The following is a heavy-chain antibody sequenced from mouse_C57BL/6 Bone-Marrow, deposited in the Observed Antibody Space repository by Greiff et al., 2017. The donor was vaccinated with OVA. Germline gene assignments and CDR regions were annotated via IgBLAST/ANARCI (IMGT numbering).Heavy chain of an antibody. CDR1: GFNIKDYY. Sequence: EVQGVESGAELVKPGASVKLSCTASGFNIKDYYMHWVKQRTERGLEWIGRIDPEDGETKYAPKFQGKATITADTSSNTAYLQLSSLTSEDTAVYYCARDYGSSPFAYWGQGTLVTVSA. V-gene: IGHV14-2*01. D-gene: IGHD1-1*01. CDR2: IDPEDGET. CDR3: ARDYGSSPFAY. J-gene: IGHJ3*01.